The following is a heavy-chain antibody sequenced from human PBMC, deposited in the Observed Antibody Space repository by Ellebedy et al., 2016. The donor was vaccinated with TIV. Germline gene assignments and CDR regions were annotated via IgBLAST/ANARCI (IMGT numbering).Heavy chain of an antibody. Sequence: MPGGSLRLSRSVSGGSVSSAAYYWSWIRQSPEKGLEWIGYIYFTGITNYNPSLKSRVTISLDTSKNQFSLNLSSVTAADTAVYYCARDPALPRGRFDTWGQGTLVTVSS. CDR2: IYFTGIT. CDR3: ARDPALPRGRFDT. CDR1: GGSVSSAAYY. V-gene: IGHV4-61*08. J-gene: IGHJ5*02.